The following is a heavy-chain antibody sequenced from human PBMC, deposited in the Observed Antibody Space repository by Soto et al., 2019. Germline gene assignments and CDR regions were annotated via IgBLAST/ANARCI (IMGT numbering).Heavy chain of an antibody. CDR1: RFTVKNAW. CDR3: VTGSRGWSCYYGMDV. J-gene: IGHJ6*02. Sequence: GGSLRLSCAASRFTVKNAWMSWVRQAPGKGLEWVGRIKSKTYGGTRDYAAPVKGRFTISRDDSKNTLYLEMNGLKTEDTAVYYCVTGSRGWSCYYGMDVWGQGTTVTVSS. CDR2: IKSKTYGGTR. V-gene: IGHV3-15*01. D-gene: IGHD6-19*01.